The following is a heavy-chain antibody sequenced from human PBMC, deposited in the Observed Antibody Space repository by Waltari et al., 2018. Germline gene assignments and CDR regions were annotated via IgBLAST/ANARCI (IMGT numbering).Heavy chain of an antibody. CDR1: GFTFSSYA. D-gene: IGHD4-17*01. J-gene: IGHJ4*02. V-gene: IGHV3-23*01. CDR3: AKEAMTTVNPFDS. Sequence: EVQLLESGGGLVQPGGSLRLSCAASGFTFSSYAMTWVRQAPGKGLEWVSGISTTGGSSFYGDSVKGRFTVSRDNSKNTVYLQMNSLRAEDTAVYYCAKEAMTTVNPFDSWGQGTLVTVSS. CDR2: ISTTGGSS.